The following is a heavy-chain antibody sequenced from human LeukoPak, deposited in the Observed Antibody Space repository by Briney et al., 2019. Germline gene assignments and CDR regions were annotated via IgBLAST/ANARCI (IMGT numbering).Heavy chain of an antibody. Sequence: SETLSLTCTVSGDSISNYYWSWIRQPPGKGLEWIGYIYYSGSTNYNPSLKSRVTISIDTSKSQFSLKLSSVTAADTAVYYCARAPRYGDYDYWGQGTLVTVSS. D-gene: IGHD4-17*01. J-gene: IGHJ4*02. CDR2: IYYSGST. V-gene: IGHV4-59*01. CDR1: GDSISNYY. CDR3: ARAPRYGDYDY.